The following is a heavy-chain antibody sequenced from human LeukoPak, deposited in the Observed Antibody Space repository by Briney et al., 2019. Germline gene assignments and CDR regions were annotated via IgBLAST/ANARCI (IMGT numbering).Heavy chain of an antibody. CDR2: IYTSGST. Sequence: PSETLSLTCTVSGGSVSSSSDYWSWIRQPAGKGLEWIGRIYTSGSTNYNPSLKSRVTISVDTSKNQFSLKLSSVTAADTAVYYCASCHNFGYYYYYMDVWGKGTTVTVSS. CDR1: GGSVSSSSDY. V-gene: IGHV4-61*02. D-gene: IGHD3-10*01. CDR3: ASCHNFGYYYYYMDV. J-gene: IGHJ6*03.